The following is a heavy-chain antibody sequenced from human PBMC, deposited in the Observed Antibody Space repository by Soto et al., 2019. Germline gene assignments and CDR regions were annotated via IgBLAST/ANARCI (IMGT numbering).Heavy chain of an antibody. CDR1: GGTFSISA. CDR2: IIPIYGTT. J-gene: IGHJ3*02. Sequence: QVQLVQSGAEVQKPRFSVKVSCKASGGTFSISAFSWVRQAPGKGLEWMGGIIPIYGTTNYAQKFQGRVTITADESTSTAYMELSSLRSEDTALDNCARASTVYYYQTAIWGQGPMVTVSS. CDR3: ARASTVYYYQTAI. V-gene: IGHV1-69*01. D-gene: IGHD3-10*01.